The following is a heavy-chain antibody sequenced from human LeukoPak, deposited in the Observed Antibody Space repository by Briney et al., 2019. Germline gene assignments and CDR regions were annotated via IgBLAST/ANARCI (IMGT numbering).Heavy chain of an antibody. CDR1: GFTISSYW. V-gene: IGHV3-7*01. D-gene: IGHD2-8*02. Sequence: GGSLRLSCAASGFTISSYWMSWVRQAPGKGLEWVANIKQDGSEKYYVDSVKGRFTISRDNAKNSLYLQMNSLRAEDTAVYYCARVGWLLVPIDYWGQGTLVTVSS. J-gene: IGHJ4*02. CDR2: IKQDGSEK. CDR3: ARVGWLLVPIDY.